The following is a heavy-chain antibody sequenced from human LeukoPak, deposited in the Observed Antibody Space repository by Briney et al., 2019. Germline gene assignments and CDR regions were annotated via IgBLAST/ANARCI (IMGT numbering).Heavy chain of an antibody. CDR2: IYYSGST. V-gene: IGHV4-59*01. CDR1: GGSISRYY. J-gene: IGHJ4*02. Sequence: ETLSLTCTVSGGSISRYYWSWIRQPPGKGLEWIGYIYYSGSTNYNPSLKSRVTISVDTSKNQFSLKLSSVTAADTAVYYCARAPGGNPTTHYFDYWGQGTLVTVSS. CDR3: ARAPGGNPTTHYFDY. D-gene: IGHD1-14*01.